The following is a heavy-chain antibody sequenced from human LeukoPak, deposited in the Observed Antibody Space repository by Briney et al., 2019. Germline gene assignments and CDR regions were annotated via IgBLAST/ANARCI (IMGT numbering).Heavy chain of an antibody. V-gene: IGHV5-51*01. Sequence: GESLKISCKGSGYSFTSFWIGWVRQMPGKGLEYMGIIYPGDSDTRYSPPFQGQVTISVDKSISTAYLQWSSLKASDTAMYYCATDYYDSGSHFDYWGQGALVTVPS. J-gene: IGHJ4*02. CDR3: ATDYYDSGSHFDY. CDR2: IYPGDSDT. D-gene: IGHD3-22*01. CDR1: GYSFTSFW.